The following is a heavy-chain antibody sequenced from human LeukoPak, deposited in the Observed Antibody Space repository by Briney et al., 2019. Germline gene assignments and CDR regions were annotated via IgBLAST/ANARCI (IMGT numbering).Heavy chain of an antibody. CDR2: ICSGGST. Sequence: GGSLRLSCAASGFTVSSNYMRWVRQAPGKGLEGVIDICSGGSTYDAESVKGRFTISRDNSKNILYLQMNSLRGETTAVYYWARFVVGATYYFVCSGQGTLVTVSS. CDR1: GFTVSSNY. V-gene: IGHV3-53*01. D-gene: IGHD1-26*01. J-gene: IGHJ4*02. CDR3: ARFVVGATYYFVC.